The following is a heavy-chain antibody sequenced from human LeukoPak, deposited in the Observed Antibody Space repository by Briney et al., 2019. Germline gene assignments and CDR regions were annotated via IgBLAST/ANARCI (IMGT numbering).Heavy chain of an antibody. CDR2: VDHTGST. Sequence: SETLSLTCSVSDDSITMYYWTWIRQPPGKGLEWIGYVDHTGSTNFNPSLNGRVSISRDTTKNLFSLRLRSVTAADTAVYYCARDIRSWGQGTLVTVSS. J-gene: IGHJ4*02. CDR1: DDSITMYY. CDR3: ARDIRS. V-gene: IGHV4-59*01.